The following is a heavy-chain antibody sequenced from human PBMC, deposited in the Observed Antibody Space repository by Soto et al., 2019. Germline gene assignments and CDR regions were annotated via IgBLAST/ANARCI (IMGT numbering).Heavy chain of an antibody. CDR1: GFTFSSYG. V-gene: IGHV3-30*03. J-gene: IGHJ6*02. CDR2: ISYDGSNK. D-gene: IGHD4-17*01. Sequence: QVQLVESGGGVVQPGRSLRLSCAASGFTFSSYGMHWVRQAPGKGREWVAVISYDGSNKYYADSVEGRFTIYRDNSKNTLYMQMNSLRAEDTAVYYCARDLGIYGDYGDSGYGMDVWGQGTTVTVSS. CDR3: ARDLGIYGDYGDSGYGMDV.